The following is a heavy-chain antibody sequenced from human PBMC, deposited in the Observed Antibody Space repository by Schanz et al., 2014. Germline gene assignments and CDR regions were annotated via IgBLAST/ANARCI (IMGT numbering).Heavy chain of an antibody. CDR2: IKKDGSEK. J-gene: IGHJ5*02. Sequence: EVQLLESGGGLVQPGGSLRLSCAASGFTFGDYAMTWVRQAPGKGLEWVANIKKDGSEKYYVDSVKGRFTISRDNAKNSLFLQMNSLRPEDTAVYYCARGRVLESWGQGTLXTVSS. CDR3: ARGRVLES. V-gene: IGHV3-7*01. D-gene: IGHD1-1*01. CDR1: GFTFGDYA.